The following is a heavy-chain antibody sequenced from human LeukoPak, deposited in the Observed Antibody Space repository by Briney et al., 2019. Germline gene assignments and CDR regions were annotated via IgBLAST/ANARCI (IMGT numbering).Heavy chain of an antibody. CDR2: IYYSGST. CDR3: ARLNTVTTSRFDY. Sequence: PSETLSLTCTVSGSSISSGDYYWSWIRQPPGKGLEWIGYIYYSGSTYYNPSLKSRVTISVDTSKNQFSLKLSSVTAADTAVYYCARLNTVTTSRFDYWGQGTLVTVSS. J-gene: IGHJ4*02. V-gene: IGHV4-30-4*01. D-gene: IGHD4-17*01. CDR1: GSSISSGDYY.